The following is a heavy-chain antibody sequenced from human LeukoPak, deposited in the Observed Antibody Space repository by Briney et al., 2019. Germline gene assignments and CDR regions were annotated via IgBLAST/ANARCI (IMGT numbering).Heavy chain of an antibody. D-gene: IGHD2/OR15-2a*01. CDR2: ISYDGSNK. CDR3: ATYRQVLLPFES. V-gene: IGHV3-30*03. Sequence: GGSLRLSCAASGFTFSSYGMHWVRQAPGKGLEWVAVISYDGSNKYYADSVKGRFTISRDNSKNTLFLQMNSPRAEDTAVYYCATYRQVLLPFESWGQGTLVTVSS. J-gene: IGHJ4*02. CDR1: GFTFSSYG.